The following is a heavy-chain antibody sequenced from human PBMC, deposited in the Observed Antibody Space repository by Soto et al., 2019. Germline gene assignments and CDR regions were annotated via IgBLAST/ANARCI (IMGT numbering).Heavy chain of an antibody. V-gene: IGHV4-30-4*01. Sequence: LSLTCTVSGGSISSGDYYWSWIRQPPGKGLEWIGYIYYSGSTYYNPSLKSRVTISVDTSKNQFSLKLSSVTAADTAVYYCARDSGASHYYGTDVWGQGTTVTVSS. D-gene: IGHD3-10*01. CDR3: ARDSGASHYYGTDV. J-gene: IGHJ6*02. CDR2: IYYSGST. CDR1: GGSISSGDYY.